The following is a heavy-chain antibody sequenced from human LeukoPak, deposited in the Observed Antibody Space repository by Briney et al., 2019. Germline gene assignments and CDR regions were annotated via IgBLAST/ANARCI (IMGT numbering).Heavy chain of an antibody. CDR1: GGSMSSYY. CDR3: ARASYSYDINGWVPFDY. V-gene: IGHV4-59*08. CDR2: IYYIGST. Sequence: PSETLSLTCTVSGGSMSSYYWSWIRQPPGKGLEWIGYIYYIGSTNYNPSLKSRVTISGDTSKNQFSLRLSSVTAADTAVYYCARASYSYDINGWVPFDYWGQGTLVTVSS. J-gene: IGHJ4*02. D-gene: IGHD3-22*01.